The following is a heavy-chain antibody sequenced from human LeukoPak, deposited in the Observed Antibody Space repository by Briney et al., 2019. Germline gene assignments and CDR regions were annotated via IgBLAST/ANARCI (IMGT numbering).Heavy chain of an antibody. CDR3: ARGAGIQLWNSMFDY. Sequence: GASVKVSCKASGYTFTGYYMHWVRQAPGQGLEWMGWINPNSGGTNYAQKFQGRVTMTRDTSISTAYMELSRLRSDDTAVYYCARGAGIQLWNSMFDYWGQGTLVTVSS. V-gene: IGHV1-2*02. J-gene: IGHJ4*02. D-gene: IGHD5-18*01. CDR2: INPNSGGT. CDR1: GYTFTGYY.